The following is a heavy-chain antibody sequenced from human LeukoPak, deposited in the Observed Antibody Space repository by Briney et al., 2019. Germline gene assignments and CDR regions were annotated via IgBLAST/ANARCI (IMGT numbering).Heavy chain of an antibody. V-gene: IGHV3-30*02. Sequence: GGSLRLSCAASGFTFSSYGMHWVRQAPGKGLEWVAFIRYDGSNKYYADSVKGRFTISRDNSKNTLYLQMNSLRAEDTAVYYCAKDMRRLLDSKNYWGQGTLVTVSS. D-gene: IGHD3-10*01. CDR1: GFTFSSYG. CDR3: AKDMRRLLDSKNY. J-gene: IGHJ4*02. CDR2: IRYDGSNK.